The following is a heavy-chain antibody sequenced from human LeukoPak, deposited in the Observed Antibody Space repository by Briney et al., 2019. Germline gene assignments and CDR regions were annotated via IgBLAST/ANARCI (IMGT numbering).Heavy chain of an antibody. D-gene: IGHD6-19*01. CDR3: ATRLVPYYYYYYGMDV. CDR1: GFTFSSYA. Sequence: GGSLRLSCAASGFTFSSYAMSWVRQAPGKGLEWVSAISGSGGSTYYADPVKGRFTISRDNSKNTLYLQMNSLRAEDTAVYYCATRLVPYYYYYYGMDVWGQGTTVTVSS. V-gene: IGHV3-23*01. J-gene: IGHJ6*02. CDR2: ISGSGGST.